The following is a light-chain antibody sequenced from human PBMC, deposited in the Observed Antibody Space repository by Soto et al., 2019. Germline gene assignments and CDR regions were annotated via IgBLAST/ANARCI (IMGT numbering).Light chain of an antibody. CDR2: EDD. CDR3: SSYTISSTLV. Sequence: NFMLTQPHSVSESPGKTVTISCTRSSGSIANNYVQWYQQRPGSAPTTVIYEDDQRASGVPDRFSGSKSGNTASLTISGLQAEDEADYYCSSYTISSTLVFGTGTKVTVL. CDR1: SGSIANNY. J-gene: IGLJ1*01. V-gene: IGLV6-57*04.